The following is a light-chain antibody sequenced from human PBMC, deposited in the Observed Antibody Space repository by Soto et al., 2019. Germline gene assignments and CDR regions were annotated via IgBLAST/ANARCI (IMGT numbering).Light chain of an antibody. CDR1: SSNIGAGYD. V-gene: IGLV1-40*01. CDR2: GNT. J-gene: IGLJ2*01. Sequence: QLVLTQPPSVSGAPGQRVTISCTGSSSNIGAGYDVHWYQQLPGRAPKLLVYGNTNRPSGVPDRFSGSKSGTSASLAITGRQAEDEADYYCLSFDSSLSVVFGGWTKLTVL. CDR3: LSFDSSLSVV.